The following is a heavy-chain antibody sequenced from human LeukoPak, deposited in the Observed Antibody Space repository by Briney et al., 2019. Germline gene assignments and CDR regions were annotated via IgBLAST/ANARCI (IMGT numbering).Heavy chain of an antibody. D-gene: IGHD2-2*01. V-gene: IGHV3-49*04. Sequence: GRSLRLSCTASGFTFGDYGLSWVRQAPGKGLEWVGLIRSKASGGTTEYAASVRGRFTISRDDSERIAYLQMSSLKTEDTAVYYCSTNRTSPLPNDYWGQGTLVTVSS. CDR2: IRSKASGGTT. J-gene: IGHJ4*02. CDR1: GFTFGDYG. CDR3: STNRTSPLPNDY.